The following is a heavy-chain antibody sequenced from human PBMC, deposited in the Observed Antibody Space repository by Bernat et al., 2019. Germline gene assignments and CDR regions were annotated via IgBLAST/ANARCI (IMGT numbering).Heavy chain of an antibody. CDR1: GFTFSSYW. J-gene: IGHJ6*02. CDR3: ARASWDYGMDV. CDR2: INSDGSST. D-gene: IGHD7-27*01. Sequence: VQLVESGGGVVQPGRSLRLSCAASGFTFSSYWMHWVRQAPGKGLVWVSRINSDGSSTSYADSVKGRFTISRDNAKNTLYLQMNSLRAEDTAVYYCARASWDYGMDVWGQGTTVTVSS. V-gene: IGHV3-74*02.